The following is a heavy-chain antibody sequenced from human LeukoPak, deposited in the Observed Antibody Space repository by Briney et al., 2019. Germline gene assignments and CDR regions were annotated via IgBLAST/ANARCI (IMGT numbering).Heavy chain of an antibody. CDR1: GYTFTSYG. J-gene: IGHJ4*02. CDR2: ISAYNGNT. D-gene: IGHD3-10*01. CDR3: ATARYYASGGFFDY. Sequence: ASVKVSCKASGYTFTSYGISWVRQAPGQGLEWMGWISAYNGNTNYAQKLQGRVTMTTDTSTSTAYLELSSLRSEDTAVYFCATARYYASGGFFDYWGQGTLVTVSS. V-gene: IGHV1-18*01.